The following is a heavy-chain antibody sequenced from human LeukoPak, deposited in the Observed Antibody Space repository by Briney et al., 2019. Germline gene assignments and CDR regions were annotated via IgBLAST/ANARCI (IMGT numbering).Heavy chain of an antibody. D-gene: IGHD3-22*01. J-gene: IGHJ4*01. CDR3: ARAYYYDSSGGGVYYFAS. CDR1: GYTFTSYD. CDR2: MNPNSGNT. Sequence: ASVKVSCKASGYTFTSYDINWVRQATGQGLEWMGWMNPNSGNTGYAQKFQGRVTMTRNTSISTAYMELSSLRSEDTAVYYCARAYYYDSSGGGVYYFASWAKEPLSPSPQ. V-gene: IGHV1-8*01.